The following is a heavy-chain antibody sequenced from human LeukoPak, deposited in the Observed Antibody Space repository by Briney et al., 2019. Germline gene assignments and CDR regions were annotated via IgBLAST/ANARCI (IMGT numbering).Heavy chain of an antibody. CDR2: IFHDGRT. CDR3: ARDVAHSQSRGWYYLDF. J-gene: IGHJ4*02. CDR1: GGSMKNYY. D-gene: IGHD6-19*01. Sequence: PSETLSLTCSLSGGSMKNYYWTWIRPPPGKGLEWIGYIFHDGRTNYRPSLTSRVSISVDTSKTQFSLRLDSMTAADTAVYFCARDVAHSQSRGWYYLDFWGQGTLVTVSS. V-gene: IGHV4-59*01.